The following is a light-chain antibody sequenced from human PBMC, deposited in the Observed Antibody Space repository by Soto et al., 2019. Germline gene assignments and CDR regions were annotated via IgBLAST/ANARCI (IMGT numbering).Light chain of an antibody. CDR1: SSDVGIYSL. J-gene: IGLJ3*02. V-gene: IGLV2-23*02. CDR3: CSYAGTRTWV. Sequence: QSALTQPAFVSESPGQSITISCTGTSSDVGIYSLVSWYQQHPGKAPKLMIFEVTKRPSGVSNRFSGSKSGNTASLTISGLEAEDEADYYCCSYAGTRTWVFGGGTKVTVL. CDR2: EVT.